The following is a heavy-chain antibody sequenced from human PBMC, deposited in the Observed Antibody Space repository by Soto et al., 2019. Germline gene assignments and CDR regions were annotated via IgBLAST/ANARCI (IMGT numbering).Heavy chain of an antibody. V-gene: IGHV4-59*08. CDR1: GGSISSYY. CDR3: ARQNGWRSHCFDP. J-gene: IGHJ5*02. Sequence: PSETLSLTCTVSGGSISSYYWSWIRQPPGKGLEWIGYIYYSGSTNYNPSLKSRVTISVDTSKNQFSLKLSSVTAADTAVYYCARQNGWRSHCFDPWGQGTLVTVSS. CDR2: IYYSGST. D-gene: IGHD3-3*01.